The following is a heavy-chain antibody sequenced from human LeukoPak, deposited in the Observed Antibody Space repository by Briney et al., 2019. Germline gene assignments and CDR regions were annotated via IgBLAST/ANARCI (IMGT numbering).Heavy chain of an antibody. D-gene: IGHD2-8*01. V-gene: IGHV4-59*01. J-gene: IGHJ4*02. CDR3: ARGGGCTNGVCYAIDY. CDR2: IYYSGST. Sequence: PSETLSLTCTVSGGSISSYYWSWIRQPPGKGLEWIGYIYYSGSTNYDPSLKSRVTISVDTSKNQFSLKLSSVTAADTAVYYCARGGGCTNGVCYAIDYWGQGTLVTVSS. CDR1: GGSISSYY.